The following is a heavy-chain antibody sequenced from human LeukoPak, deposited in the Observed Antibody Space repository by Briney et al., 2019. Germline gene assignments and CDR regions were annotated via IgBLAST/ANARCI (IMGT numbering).Heavy chain of an antibody. CDR1: GYTFNSYG. J-gene: IGHJ4*02. CDR2: ISGYNGNT. Sequence: ASVKVSCKAPGYTFNSYGISWVRQAPGQGLEWMGWISGYNGNTNYAQKLQDRVTMTTDTSTTTAYMELRSLRSDDTAVYYCARSGFPGSYYADYWGQGTLVTVSS. D-gene: IGHD1-26*01. V-gene: IGHV1-18*01. CDR3: ARSGFPGSYYADY.